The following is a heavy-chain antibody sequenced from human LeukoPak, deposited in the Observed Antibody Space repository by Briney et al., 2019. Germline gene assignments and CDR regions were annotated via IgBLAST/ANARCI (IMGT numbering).Heavy chain of an antibody. D-gene: IGHD3-22*01. J-gene: IGHJ4*02. Sequence: GGSLRLTCAASGFTFSSYAMSWVRQAPGKGLEWVSAISGSGGSTYYADSVKGRFTISRDNSKNTLYLQMNSLRAEDTAVYYCAKDGYYYDSSGNYWGQGTLVTVSS. CDR2: ISGSGGST. CDR3: AKDGYYYDSSGNY. CDR1: GFTFSSYA. V-gene: IGHV3-23*01.